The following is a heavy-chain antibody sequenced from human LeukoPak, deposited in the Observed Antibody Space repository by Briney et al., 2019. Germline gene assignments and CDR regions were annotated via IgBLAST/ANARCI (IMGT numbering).Heavy chain of an antibody. Sequence: PGGSLRLSCVASGFTFSSYGMSWVRQAPGKGLEWVANIKSDGSEKYYVDSVKGRFTISRDNVKNSLYLQMNSLRVEDTAVYYCARLYGYGSATFYSIWGQGTLVTVSS. V-gene: IGHV3-7*01. J-gene: IGHJ4*02. D-gene: IGHD3-10*01. CDR2: IKSDGSEK. CDR1: GFTFSSYG. CDR3: ARLYGYGSATFYSI.